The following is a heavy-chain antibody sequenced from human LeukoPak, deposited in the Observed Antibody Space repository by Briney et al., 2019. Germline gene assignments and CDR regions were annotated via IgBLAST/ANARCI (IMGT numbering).Heavy chain of an antibody. V-gene: IGHV3-74*01. CDR2: ISSDGTII. Sequence: GGSLRLSCAASGFTFKNYWMYWVRQAPGEGLVWLSRISSDGTIIDYADSVKGRCNVSRDNAKNTGYLQMDSLRDEDTAVCFCARDRVIIMFVGVRVYYGMAVWGQGTADTVSS. J-gene: IGHJ6*02. CDR1: GFTFKNYW. CDR3: ARDRVIIMFVGVRVYYGMAV. D-gene: IGHD3-16*01.